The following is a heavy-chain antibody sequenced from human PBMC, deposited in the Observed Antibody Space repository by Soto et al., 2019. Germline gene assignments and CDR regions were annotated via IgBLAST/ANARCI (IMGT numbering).Heavy chain of an antibody. CDR2: INHSGST. CDR1: GGSGGSFSGYY. J-gene: IGHJ6*02. Sequence: QVQLQQWGAGLLKPSETLSLTCAVYGGSGGSFSGYYWSWIRQPPGKGLEWIGEINHSGSTNYNPSIKSRVTIPVATSKNHFSLMLSSVTAADTAVYYCARHNYHSSAYSHYYYGMDVWGQGTTVTVSS. V-gene: IGHV4-34*01. D-gene: IGHD3-22*01. CDR3: ARHNYHSSAYSHYYYGMDV.